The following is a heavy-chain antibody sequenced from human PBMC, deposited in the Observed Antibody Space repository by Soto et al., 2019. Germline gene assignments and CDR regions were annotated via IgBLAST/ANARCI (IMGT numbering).Heavy chain of an antibody. CDR3: ARDNLSSSDPPGDAFDI. D-gene: IGHD6-6*01. CDR1: GGSISSGGYY. Sequence: PSETLSLTCTVSGGSISSGGYYWSWLRQHPGKGLEWIGYIYYSGSTYYNPSLKSRVTISVDTSKNQFSLKLSSVTAADTAVYYCARDNLSSSDPPGDAFDIWGQGTMVTVSS. J-gene: IGHJ3*02. V-gene: IGHV4-31*03. CDR2: IYYSGST.